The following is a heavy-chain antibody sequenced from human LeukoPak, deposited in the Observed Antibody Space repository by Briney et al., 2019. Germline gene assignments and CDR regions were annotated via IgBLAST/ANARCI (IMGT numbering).Heavy chain of an antibody. D-gene: IGHD6-13*01. Sequence: GGSLRLSCAASGFTFSSYAMHWVRQAPGKGLEWVAVISYDGSNKYYADSVKGRFTISRDNSKNTLYLQMNSLRAEDTAVYYCARDRKSSSSWYRLLGYWGQGTLVTVSS. CDR2: ISYDGSNK. V-gene: IGHV3-30*04. CDR1: GFTFSSYA. J-gene: IGHJ4*02. CDR3: ARDRKSSSSWYRLLGY.